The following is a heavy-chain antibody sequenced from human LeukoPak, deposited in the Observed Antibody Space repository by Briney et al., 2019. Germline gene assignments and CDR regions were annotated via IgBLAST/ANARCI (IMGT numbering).Heavy chain of an antibody. CDR3: ARGGGSYYNY. V-gene: IGHV3-7*04. D-gene: IGHD1-26*01. CDR2: IKQDGSEK. CDR1: GFTFSSYA. Sequence: GSLRLSCAASGFTFSSYAMSWVRQAPGKGLEWVANIKQDGSEKYYVDSVKGRFTISRDNAKNSLYLQMNSLRAEDTAVYYCARGGGSYYNYWGQGTLVTVSS. J-gene: IGHJ4*02.